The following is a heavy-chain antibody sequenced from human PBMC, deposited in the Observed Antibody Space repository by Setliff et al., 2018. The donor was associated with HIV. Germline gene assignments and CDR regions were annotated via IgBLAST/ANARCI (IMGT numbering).Heavy chain of an antibody. V-gene: IGHV4-39*01. J-gene: IGHJ4*02. D-gene: IGHD6-6*01. CDR2: IYHSGST. CDR3: ARLSSYRSSSYYFDY. Sequence: PSETLSLTCSVSGDSISDTTYYRGWIRQPPGKGLEWIGNIYHSGSTLYKPSLKSRVTMSVDTSKNQFSLKLNSVTAADTAVYHCARLSSYRSSSYYFDYWGQGALVTVSS. CDR1: GDSISDTTYY.